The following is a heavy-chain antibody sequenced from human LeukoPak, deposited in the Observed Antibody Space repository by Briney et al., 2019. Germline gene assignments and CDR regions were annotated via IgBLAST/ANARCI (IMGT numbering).Heavy chain of an antibody. CDR2: IIPILGIA. V-gene: IGHV1-69*04. J-gene: IGHJ4*02. D-gene: IGHD2-15*01. CDR3: ARVSCSGGSCYKDY. CDR1: WGTFNSYA. Sequence: AVKVFWRAFWGTFNSYAVSWVRHPRGQVHEWMGRIIPILGIANYAQKFQGRVTITADKSTSTAYMELSSLRSEDTAVYYCARVSCSGGSCYKDYWGQGTLVTVSS.